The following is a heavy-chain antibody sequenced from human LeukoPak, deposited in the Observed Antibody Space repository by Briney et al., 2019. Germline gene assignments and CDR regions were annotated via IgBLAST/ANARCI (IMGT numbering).Heavy chain of an antibody. D-gene: IGHD4-17*01. CDR1: GYTFTDYY. CDR3: ARDLAYGDYIFDY. V-gene: IGHV1-2*02. J-gene: IGHJ4*02. CDR2: INPNSGGT. Sequence: GASVKVSCKAPGYTFTDYYMHWVRQAPGQGVEWMGWINPNSGGTNYAQKFQGRVTMTRDTSISTAYMELSRLRSDDTAVYYCARDLAYGDYIFDYWGQGTLVTVSS.